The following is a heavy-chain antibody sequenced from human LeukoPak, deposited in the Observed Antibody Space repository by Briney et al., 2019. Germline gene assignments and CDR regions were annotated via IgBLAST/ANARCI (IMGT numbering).Heavy chain of an antibody. CDR1: GYTFTSYY. Sequence: ASVKVSCKASGYTFTSYYMHWVRQAPGQGLEWMGWINPNSGGTNYAQKFQGRVTMTRDTSISTAYMELSRLRSDDTAVYYCARVRPYNWNDPGYWGQGTLVTVSS. D-gene: IGHD1-20*01. V-gene: IGHV1-2*02. CDR2: INPNSGGT. CDR3: ARVRPYNWNDPGY. J-gene: IGHJ4*02.